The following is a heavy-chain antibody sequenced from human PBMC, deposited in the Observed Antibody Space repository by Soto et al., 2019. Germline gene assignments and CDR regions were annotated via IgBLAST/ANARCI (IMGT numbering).Heavy chain of an antibody. CDR3: VREISSGCCFDY. CDR1: GFPVSSNY. J-gene: IGHJ4*02. Sequence: EVQRVETGGGVIQPGGSLRLACAASGFPVSSNYMSCFRQATGKGLEWVSVSYGGDNTYYADSVKGRFTISRDNSKNKLYLRMHSMSAADTSVYYCVREISSGCCFDYWGQGTLVTVSS. CDR2: SYGGDNT. D-gene: IGHD6-19*01. V-gene: IGHV3-53*02.